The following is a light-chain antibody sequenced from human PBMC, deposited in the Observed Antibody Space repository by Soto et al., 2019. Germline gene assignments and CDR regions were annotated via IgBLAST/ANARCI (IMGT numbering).Light chain of an antibody. CDR3: AAWDDSLSGWM. J-gene: IGLJ3*02. CDR2: EVR. Sequence: QLVLTQPASVSGSPGQSITIACTGTNRDVGSYNLVSWYQQRPGEAPKLIISEVRNRPSGISYRLTGSKSGTSGSLAISGLRSEDEADYYCAAWDDSLSGWMFGGGTKLTVL. CDR1: NRDVGSYNL. V-gene: IGLV2-14*01.